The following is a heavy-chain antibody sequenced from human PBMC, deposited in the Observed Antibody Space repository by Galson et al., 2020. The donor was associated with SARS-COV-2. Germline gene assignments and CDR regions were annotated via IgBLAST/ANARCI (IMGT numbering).Heavy chain of an antibody. CDR2: ISWNGGSI. V-gene: IGHV3-9*01. Sequence: TGGSLRLSCAASGFTFDDYAMHWVRQAPGKGLEWVSHISWNGGSIGYADSVKGRFTISRDNAKNSLYLQMDSLRAEDTAFYYCAKEGSGSYSLDVWGQGTTVTVSS. CDR1: GFTFDDYA. J-gene: IGHJ6*02. CDR3: AKEGSGSYSLDV. D-gene: IGHD1-26*01.